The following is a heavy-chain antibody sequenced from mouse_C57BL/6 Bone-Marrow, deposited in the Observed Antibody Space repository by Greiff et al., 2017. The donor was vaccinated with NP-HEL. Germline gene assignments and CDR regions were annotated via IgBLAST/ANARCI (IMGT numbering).Heavy chain of an antibody. D-gene: IGHD3-1*01. V-gene: IGHV5-16*01. Sequence: EVQLVESEGGLVQPGSSMKLSCTASGFTFSDYYMAWVRQVPEKGLEWVANINYDGSSTYYLDSLKSRFIISRENAKNILYLQMSSLKSEDTATYYCARDLGPLDYWGQGTTLTVSS. CDR2: INYDGSST. CDR1: GFTFSDYY. CDR3: ARDLGPLDY. J-gene: IGHJ2*01.